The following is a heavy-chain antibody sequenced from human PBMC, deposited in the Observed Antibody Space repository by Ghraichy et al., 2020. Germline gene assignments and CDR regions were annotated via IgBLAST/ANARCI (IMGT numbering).Heavy chain of an antibody. CDR1: GYTFISYG. CDR3: ARVSVVPTAKSDY. V-gene: IGHV1-18*01. CDR2: ITTKSGNT. D-gene: IGHD2-2*01. Sequence: ASVKVSCKASGYTFISYGITWVRQAPGQGLEWMGWITTKSGNTQYAQNLQGRVTMTTDTSTSTAYMDLRSLRSDDTAVYYCARVSVVPTAKSDYWGQGTPVTVSS. J-gene: IGHJ4*02.